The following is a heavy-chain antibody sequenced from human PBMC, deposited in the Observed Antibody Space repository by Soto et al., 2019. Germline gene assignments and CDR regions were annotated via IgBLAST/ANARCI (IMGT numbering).Heavy chain of an antibody. V-gene: IGHV3-30*03. Sequence: QVQLVESGGGVVQPGRSLRLSCAASGFTFSNSGMHWVRQAPGKGLEWVAVISFDGNTQFYADSVKGRFSISRDNSKNPLYLDMNSLRADDAAVYYCTGQIASGHWGQGTLVTVSS. CDR1: GFTFSNSG. D-gene: IGHD2-8*02. CDR3: TGQIASGH. CDR2: ISFDGNTQ. J-gene: IGHJ4*02.